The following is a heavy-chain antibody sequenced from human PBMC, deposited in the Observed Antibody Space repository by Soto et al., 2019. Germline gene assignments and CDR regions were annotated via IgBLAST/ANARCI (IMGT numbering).Heavy chain of an antibody. D-gene: IGHD2-2*01. V-gene: IGHV3-48*01. CDR1: GFTFSSYS. CDR3: ARDCSSTSCYFYSDY. CDR2: ISSSSSTI. Sequence: PGGSLRLSCAASGFTFSSYSMNWVRQAPGKGLEWVSYISSSSSTIYYADSVKGRFTISRDNAKNSLYLQMNSLRAEDTAVYYCARDCSSTSCYFYSDYWGQGTLVTVSS. J-gene: IGHJ4*02.